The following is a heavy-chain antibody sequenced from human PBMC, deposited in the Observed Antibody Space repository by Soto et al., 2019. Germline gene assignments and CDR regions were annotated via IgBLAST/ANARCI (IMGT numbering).Heavy chain of an antibody. J-gene: IGHJ4*02. V-gene: IGHV1-18*01. CDR2: ISAYNGNT. D-gene: IGHD3-16*02. CDR3: ARDPDNYSYVWGSYRRFDY. CDR1: GSTFISNG. Sequence: ASVKVSCKASGSTFISNGISWLRQAPGQGLEWMGWISAYNGNTNYAQKLQGRVTMTTDTSTTKAYMELRSLRSDDTAVYYCARDPDNYSYVWGSYRRFDYWGQGTLVTVSS.